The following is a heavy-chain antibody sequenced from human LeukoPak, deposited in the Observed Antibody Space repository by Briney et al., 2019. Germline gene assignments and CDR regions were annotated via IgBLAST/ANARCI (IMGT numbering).Heavy chain of an antibody. CDR3: ARDEVRGVAFDY. J-gene: IGHJ4*02. Sequence: GGSLRLSCAASGFTFSSYSMNWVLQAPGKGLEWVSSISSSSSYIYHADSVKGRFTISRDNAKNSLYLQMNSLRAEDTAVYYCARDEVRGVAFDYWGQGTLVTVSS. V-gene: IGHV3-21*01. CDR2: ISSSSSYI. D-gene: IGHD3-10*01. CDR1: GFTFSSYS.